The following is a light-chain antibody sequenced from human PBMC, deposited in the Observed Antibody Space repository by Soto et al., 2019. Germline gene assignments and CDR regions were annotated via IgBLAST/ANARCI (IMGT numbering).Light chain of an antibody. CDR3: QQYGSSPWT. V-gene: IGKV3-20*01. J-gene: IGKJ1*01. CDR1: QRVSSSD. CDR2: GAS. Sequence: EIVLTQSPGTLSLSPGERATLSCSASQRVSSSDLAWYQQKPGQAPRLLIYGASSMATGIPDRFSGSGSGTDFTLTISRLEPEDFAVYYCQQYGSSPWTFGQGTKLEIK.